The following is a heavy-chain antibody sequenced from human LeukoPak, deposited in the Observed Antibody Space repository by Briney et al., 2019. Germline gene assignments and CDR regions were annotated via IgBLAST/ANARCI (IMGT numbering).Heavy chain of an antibody. CDR3: ARGLRSYYDSSGYAY. CDR2: IYTSGST. J-gene: IGHJ4*02. CDR1: GGSISSYY. Sequence: PSETLSLTCTVSGGSISSYYWSWIRQPAGKGLEWIGRIYTSGSTNYNPSLKSRVTISVDTSKNQFSLKLSSVTAADTAVYYCARGLRSYYDSSGYAYWGQGTLVTVSS. D-gene: IGHD3-22*01. V-gene: IGHV4-4*07.